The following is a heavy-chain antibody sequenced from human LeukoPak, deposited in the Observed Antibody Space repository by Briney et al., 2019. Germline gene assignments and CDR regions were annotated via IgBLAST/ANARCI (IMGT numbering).Heavy chain of an antibody. J-gene: IGHJ4*02. CDR2: ISYDGSNK. CDR3: ARDLYGGNSFDY. CDR1: GFTFSSYG. V-gene: IGHV3-30*03. D-gene: IGHD4-23*01. Sequence: PWGSLRLSCAASGFTFSSYGMHWVRQAPGKGLEWVAVISYDGSNKYYADSVKGRFTISRDNSKNTLYLQMNSLRAEDTAVYYCARDLYGGNSFDYWGQGTLVTVSS.